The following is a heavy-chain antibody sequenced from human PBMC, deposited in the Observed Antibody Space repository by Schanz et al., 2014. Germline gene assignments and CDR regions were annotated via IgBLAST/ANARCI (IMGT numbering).Heavy chain of an antibody. CDR1: RYTFNTYG. V-gene: IGHV1-18*01. D-gene: IGHD5-18*01. J-gene: IGHJ3*02. CDR2: ISAYNGDT. Sequence: QGQLVQSGPEVKEPGASVKVSCEASRYTFNTYGLNWVRQAPGQGLEWMGWISAYNGDTNYALKLQGRVTMTTDTSTGTDYMELRSLRSDDTALYYCTRGGYSYALSAFDIWGQGTMVTVSS. CDR3: TRGGYSYALSAFDI.